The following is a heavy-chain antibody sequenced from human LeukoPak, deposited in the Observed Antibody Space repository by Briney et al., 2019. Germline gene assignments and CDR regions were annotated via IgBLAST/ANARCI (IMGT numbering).Heavy chain of an antibody. V-gene: IGHV4-4*07. CDR3: ARDTGYYFGSGNYLYYFDY. CDR1: GGSISSYY. CDR2: MYTSGST. D-gene: IGHD3-10*01. J-gene: IGHJ4*02. Sequence: SETLSLTCTVFGGSISSYYWSWIRQPAGKGLEWIGRMYTSGSTNYNPSLKSRVTMSVDTSKSQFSLQLSSVTAADTAVYYCARDTGYYFGSGNYLYYFDYWGQGTLVTVSS.